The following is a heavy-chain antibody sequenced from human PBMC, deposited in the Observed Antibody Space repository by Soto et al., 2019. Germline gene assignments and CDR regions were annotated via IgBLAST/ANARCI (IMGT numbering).Heavy chain of an antibody. D-gene: IGHD2-2*01. CDR2: ISGSGGST. J-gene: IGHJ6*03. Sequence: GGSLRLSCAASGFTFSSYAMSWVRQAPGKGLEWVSAISGSGGSTYYADSVKGRFTISRDNSKNTLYLQMNSLRAEDTAVYYCAKQSGPDIQYYYYYYMDVWGKGTTVTVSS. V-gene: IGHV3-23*01. CDR1: GFTFSSYA. CDR3: AKQSGPDIQYYYYYYMDV.